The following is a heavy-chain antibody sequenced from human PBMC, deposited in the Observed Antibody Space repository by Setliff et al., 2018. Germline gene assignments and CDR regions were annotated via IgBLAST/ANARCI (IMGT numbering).Heavy chain of an antibody. CDR2: IKRESDGGAT. D-gene: IGHD5-18*01. CDR3: ISLWLGYYGLDV. Sequence: PGRSLRLSCAASGFTFSNAWMSWVRQAPGKGLEWVGRIKRESDGGATDYAAPVKGRFTISRDDSKNTLYLQMNSLKTEDTAVYYCISLWLGYYGLDVWGQGTTVTVS. CDR1: GFTFSNAW. J-gene: IGHJ6*02. V-gene: IGHV3-15*01.